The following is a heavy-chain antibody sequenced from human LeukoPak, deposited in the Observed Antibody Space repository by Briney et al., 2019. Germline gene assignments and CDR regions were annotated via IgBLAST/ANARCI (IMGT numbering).Heavy chain of an antibody. V-gene: IGHV3-23*01. CDR3: AKVPDPRFYPSGECFSA. CDR1: GFIFINAA. CDR2: ISATGFST. D-gene: IGHD2-21*01. J-gene: IGHJ5*02. Sequence: GGSLRLSCAASGFIFINAAMSWVRQAPGKGLEWVSVISATGFSTYYADSVKGRFTVSRDNSRNTVYLHMNSLRADDTARYYCAKVPDPRFYPSGECFSAWGQGTLVTVSS.